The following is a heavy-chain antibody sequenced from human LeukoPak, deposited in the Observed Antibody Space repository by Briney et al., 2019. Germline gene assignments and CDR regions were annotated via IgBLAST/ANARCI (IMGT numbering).Heavy chain of an antibody. CDR2: IIPIFGTA. CDR3: ARGEGPFGGVIGEVY. V-gene: IGHV1-69*13. D-gene: IGHD3-16*02. J-gene: IGHJ4*02. CDR1: GGTFSSYA. Sequence: ASVKVSCKASGGTFSSYAISWVRQAPGQGLEWMGGIIPIFGTANYAQKFQGRVTITADESTSTAYMELSSLRSEDTAVYYCARGEGPFGGVIGEVYWGQGTLVTVSS.